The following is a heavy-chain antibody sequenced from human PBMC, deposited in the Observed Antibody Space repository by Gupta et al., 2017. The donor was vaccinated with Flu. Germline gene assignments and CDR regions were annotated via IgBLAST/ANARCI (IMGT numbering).Heavy chain of an antibody. CDR3: ANLHGWGY. V-gene: IGHV3-23*01. Sequence: RTWVRHAAGKGLEWVSGISDSGDRTYDADSVNGRFTISRDNSKKMVFLQMDSLRAEDTARYYCANLHGWGYWGQGTLVTVSS. D-gene: IGHD3-16*01. CDR2: ISDSGDRT. J-gene: IGHJ4*02.